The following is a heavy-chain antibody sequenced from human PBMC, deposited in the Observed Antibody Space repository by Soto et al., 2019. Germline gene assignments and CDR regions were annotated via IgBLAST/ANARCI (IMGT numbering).Heavy chain of an antibody. CDR2: ISAYNGNT. Sequence: QVQLVQSGAEVKKPGASVKVSCQASGYTFTSYGISWVRQAPGQRLEWMGWISAYNGNTNYAQKLQGRVTMTTDTSTSTAYMGLRSLRSDDTAVYYCARSVTHMGYYYYGMDVWGKGSTVTVSS. V-gene: IGHV1-18*01. J-gene: IGHJ6*04. D-gene: IGHD4-17*01. CDR1: GYTFTSYG. CDR3: ARSVTHMGYYYYGMDV.